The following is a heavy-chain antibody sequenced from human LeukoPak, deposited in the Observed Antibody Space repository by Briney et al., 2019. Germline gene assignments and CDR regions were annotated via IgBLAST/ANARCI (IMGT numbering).Heavy chain of an antibody. D-gene: IGHD3-22*01. Sequence: GGSLRLSCAASGFTFSFYAMVWVRQAPGKGLEWVAGITWNRDNIGYGDSVKGRFTISRDNVKNVLYLQMNSLRPEDTALYYCAKDLSSAITSALVLDVWGQGTTVIVS. J-gene: IGHJ6*02. V-gene: IGHV3-9*01. CDR3: AKDLSSAITSALVLDV. CDR1: GFTFSFYA. CDR2: ITWNRDNI.